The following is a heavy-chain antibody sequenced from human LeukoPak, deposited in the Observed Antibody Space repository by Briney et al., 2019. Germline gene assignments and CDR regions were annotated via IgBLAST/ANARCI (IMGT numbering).Heavy chain of an antibody. Sequence: GESLKISCKASGYSFTKYWISWVRQMPGKGLEWMGRIDPSDSYTKYSPSFQGHVTISADKSISTAYLQWSSLKASDTAMYYCARHYYETLSAFDIWGQGTMVTVSS. V-gene: IGHV5-10-1*01. CDR3: ARHYYETLSAFDI. CDR1: GYSFTKYW. D-gene: IGHD3-22*01. J-gene: IGHJ3*02. CDR2: IDPSDSYT.